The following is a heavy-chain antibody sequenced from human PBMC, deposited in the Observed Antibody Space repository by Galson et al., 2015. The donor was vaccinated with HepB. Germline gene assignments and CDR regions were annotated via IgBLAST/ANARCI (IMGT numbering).Heavy chain of an antibody. J-gene: IGHJ6*02. CDR1: GFTFSTYA. D-gene: IGHD3-10*01. CDR3: ARDNPYGSGRTAHGMDI. Sequence: SLRLSCAGSGFTFSTYAMHWVRQAPGKGLDWVSVISNDGKNSYYTDSVKGRFTISREPSKNTLYLQMKNLRPDDTAIYYCARDNPYGSGRTAHGMDIWGQGTTVTVS. CDR2: ISNDGKNS. V-gene: IGHV3-30*04.